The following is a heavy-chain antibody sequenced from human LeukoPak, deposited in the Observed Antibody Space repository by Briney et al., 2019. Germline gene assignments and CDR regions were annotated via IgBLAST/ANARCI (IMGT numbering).Heavy chain of an antibody. CDR3: AREDYDILTGYYIFDY. D-gene: IGHD3-9*01. CDR2: IYYSGST. J-gene: IGHJ4*02. CDR1: GGSISSYY. V-gene: IGHV4-59*01. Sequence: SETLSLTCTVSGGSISSYYWTWIRQPPGKRLEWIGYIYYSGSTNYNPSLKSRVTISVDTSKNQFSLKLSSVTAADTAVYYCAREDYDILTGYYIFDYWGQGTLVTVSS.